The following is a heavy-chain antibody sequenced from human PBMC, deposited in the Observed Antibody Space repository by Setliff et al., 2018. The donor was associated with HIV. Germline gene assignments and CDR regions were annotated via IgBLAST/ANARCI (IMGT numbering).Heavy chain of an antibody. CDR3: ASLFADV. Sequence: PSETLSLTCTVSGGSISSSSYYWGWIRQPPGKGLEWIGSLYYSGSTDYNPSLKSRVTISVDTSKNQFSLKLSSVTAADTAVYYCASLFADVWGKGTTVTVSS. J-gene: IGHJ6*04. CDR2: LYYSGST. CDR1: GGSISSSSYY. V-gene: IGHV4-39*01.